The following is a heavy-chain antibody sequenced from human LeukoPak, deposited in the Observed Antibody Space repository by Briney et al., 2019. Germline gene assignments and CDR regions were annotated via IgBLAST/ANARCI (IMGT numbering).Heavy chain of an antibody. J-gene: IGHJ4*02. CDR2: IRYDGSNK. Sequence: GGSLRLSCGASGFTFSSYGMHWVRQAPGKGLEWVAFIRYDGSNKYYADSVKGRFTISRDNSKNSLYLQINTLRPVDTAVYYCAKGEWLADSWGQGTLVTVSS. CDR1: GFTFSSYG. V-gene: IGHV3-30*02. D-gene: IGHD3-3*01. CDR3: AKGEWLADS.